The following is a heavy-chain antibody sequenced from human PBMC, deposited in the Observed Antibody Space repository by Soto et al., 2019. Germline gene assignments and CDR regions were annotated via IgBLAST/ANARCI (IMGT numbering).Heavy chain of an antibody. CDR1: GFTFSDYY. CDR2: IVSSSSYT. Sequence: LRLSCAASGFTFSDYYMSWIRQAPGKGLEWVSYIVSSSSYTNYADSVKGRFTISRDNAKNSLYLEMNSLRAEDTAVYYCARLRASTWYMGGYLDYWGLGTLVTVSS. V-gene: IGHV3-11*06. D-gene: IGHD6-13*01. CDR3: ARLRASTWYMGGYLDY. J-gene: IGHJ4*02.